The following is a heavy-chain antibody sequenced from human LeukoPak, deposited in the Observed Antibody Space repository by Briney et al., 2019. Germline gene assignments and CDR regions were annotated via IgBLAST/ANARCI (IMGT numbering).Heavy chain of an antibody. V-gene: IGHV1-18*04. Sequence: ASVKVSCKASGYTFTTYGISWGRQAPGQGLEWMGWISAYNGNTNYAQKLQGRVAMTTDTSTSTAYMQLRSLSSADPDVYYRARDEGAVAMVGGVTAYYYGTDVWGKGTTVTVSS. J-gene: IGHJ6*04. CDR3: ARDEGAVAMVGGVTAYYYGTDV. CDR1: GYTFTTYG. D-gene: IGHD3-10*01. CDR2: ISAYNGNT.